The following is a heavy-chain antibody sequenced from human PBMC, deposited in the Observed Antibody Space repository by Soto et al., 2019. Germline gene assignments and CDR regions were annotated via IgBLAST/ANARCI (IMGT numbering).Heavy chain of an antibody. CDR2: VSAGGTSA. V-gene: IGHV3-23*01. J-gene: IGHJ4*02. Sequence: EVQLLESGGGLVQPGGSLRLSCAASGFTFSSYAMGWVRQAPGKGLEWVSAVSAGGTSAYYAASVEGRFTISRDNSKNTLSLQMNSLRVEDTARYYCADRCSGGRCSPFDNWGQGNLVTVAS. CDR1: GFTFSSYA. D-gene: IGHD2-15*01. CDR3: ADRCSGGRCSPFDN.